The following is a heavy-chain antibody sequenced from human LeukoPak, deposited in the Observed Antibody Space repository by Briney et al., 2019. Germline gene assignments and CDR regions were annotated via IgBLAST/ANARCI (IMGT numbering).Heavy chain of an antibody. CDR3: ARGLLDVY. CDR1: GGSFSGYY. J-gene: IGHJ4*02. CDR2: INHSGST. V-gene: IGHV4-34*01. Sequence: SSETLSLTCAVYGGSFSGYYWAWIRQPPGKGLEWIGEINHSGSTNYNPSLKSRATISVDTSKNQFSLKLASVTAADTAVYFCARGLLDVYWGQGTLVTVSS.